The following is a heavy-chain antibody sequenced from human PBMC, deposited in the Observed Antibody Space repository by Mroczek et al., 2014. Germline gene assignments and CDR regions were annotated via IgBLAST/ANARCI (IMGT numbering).Heavy chain of an antibody. CDR2: TYYRSKWYN. D-gene: IGHD3-22*01. V-gene: IGHV6-1*01. CDR3: AREPVMIVVVDYYYYYMDV. CDR1: GDSVSSNSAA. J-gene: IGHJ6*03. Sequence: QVQLQQSGPGLVKPSQTLSLTCAISGDSVSSNSAAWNWIRQSPSRGLEWLGRTYYRSKWYNDYAVSVKSRITINPDTSKNQFSLQLNSVTPEDTAVYYCAREPVMIVVVDYYYYYMDVWGKGTTVTVSS.